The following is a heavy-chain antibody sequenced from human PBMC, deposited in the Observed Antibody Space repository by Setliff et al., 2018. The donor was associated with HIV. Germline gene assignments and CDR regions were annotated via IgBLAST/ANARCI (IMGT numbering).Heavy chain of an antibody. CDR1: GGPFSSYA. J-gene: IGHJ4*02. V-gene: IGHV1-69*05. CDR3: ARDVGRDGYCFDH. D-gene: IGHD5-12*01. CDR2: IIPIFGTA. Sequence: ASVKVSCKASGGPFSSYAISWVRQAPGQGLEWMGGIIPIFGTANYAQKFQGRVTITTDESTSTAYMELSSLRSEDTAVYYCARDVGRDGYCFDHWGQGTLVTVSS.